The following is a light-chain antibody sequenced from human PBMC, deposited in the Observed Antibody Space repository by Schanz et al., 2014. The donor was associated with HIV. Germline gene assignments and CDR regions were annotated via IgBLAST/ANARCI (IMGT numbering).Light chain of an antibody. CDR1: SSDVGAYNY. Sequence: QSALTQPPSASGSPGQSVTISCTGTSSDVGAYNYVSWYQQHPGKAPKLMIYEVTKRPSGVPDRFSGSKSGNTASLTVFGLQAEDEADYYCSSYAGSGNLGVFGGGTKVTVL. CDR2: EVT. V-gene: IGLV2-8*01. J-gene: IGLJ2*01. CDR3: SSYAGSGNLGV.